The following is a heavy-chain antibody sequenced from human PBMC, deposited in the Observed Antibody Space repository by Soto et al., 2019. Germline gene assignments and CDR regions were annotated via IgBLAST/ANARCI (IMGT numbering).Heavy chain of an antibody. CDR3: ARDGGDTATGYYYGMDV. Sequence: QVQLVQSGAEVKKPGASVKVSCKASGYTFTSYGISWVRQAPGQGLEWMGWISAYNGNTNYAQKLQGRVTMTTDTTTSTGYMELRGLRADDTAVYYCARDGGDTATGYYYGMDVWGQGTTVTVSS. V-gene: IGHV1-18*01. CDR1: GYTFTSYG. D-gene: IGHD5-18*01. J-gene: IGHJ6*02. CDR2: ISAYNGNT.